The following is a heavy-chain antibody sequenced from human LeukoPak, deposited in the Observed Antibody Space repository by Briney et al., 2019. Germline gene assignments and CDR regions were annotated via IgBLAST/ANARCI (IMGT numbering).Heavy chain of an antibody. V-gene: IGHV3-43D*04. CDR2: ISWDGGST. CDR1: GFTFDDYA. J-gene: IGHJ4*02. D-gene: IGHD3-22*01. CDR3: ARGFAYYDSSGLN. Sequence: GGSLRLSCAASGFTFDDYAMHWVRQAPGKGLEWVSLISWDGGSTYYADSVKGRFTISRDNSENSLYPQMNSLRAEDTALYYCARGFAYYDSSGLNWGQGTLVTVSS.